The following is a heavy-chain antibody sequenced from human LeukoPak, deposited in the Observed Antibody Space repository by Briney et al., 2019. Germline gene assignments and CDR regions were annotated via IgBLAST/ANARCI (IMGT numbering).Heavy chain of an antibody. CDR2: ISYDGSNK. CDR3: LRGDRRDY. J-gene: IGHJ4*02. V-gene: IGHV3-30*04. Sequence: GSLRLSCAASGFTFSSYAMHWVRQAPGKGLEWVAVISYDGSNKYYADSVKGRFTISRDNAKNSLYLQMNSLRVEDTAVYYCLRGDRRDYWGQGTLVTVSS. CDR1: GFTFSSYA.